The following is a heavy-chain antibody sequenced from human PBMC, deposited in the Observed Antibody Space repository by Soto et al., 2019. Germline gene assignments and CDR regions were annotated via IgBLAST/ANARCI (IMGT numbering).Heavy chain of an antibody. CDR1: GYSFTSYW. CDR2: IDPSDSYT. J-gene: IGHJ3*02. D-gene: IGHD3-22*01. Sequence: LKISCKGSGYSFTSYWISWVRQMPGKGLEWMGRIDPSDSYTNYSPSFQGHVTISADKSISTAYLQWSSLKASDTAMYYCARQTLNYYDSSGYSDAFDIWGQGTMVTVSS. V-gene: IGHV5-10-1*01. CDR3: ARQTLNYYDSSGYSDAFDI.